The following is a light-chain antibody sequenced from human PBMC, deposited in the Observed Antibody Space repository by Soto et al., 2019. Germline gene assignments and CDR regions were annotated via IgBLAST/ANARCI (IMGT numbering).Light chain of an antibody. V-gene: IGKV1-39*01. CDR2: AAS. Sequence: MTPSALSLPVTPCEPASISCRSSQTVNTYLHWYQQKPGKAPKLLIYAASNLQSGVPSRFSGSGTGTNFTLSLNSLQPEDFATDYCQQGYSNPWTFGQGTKVDIK. J-gene: IGKJ1*01. CDR3: QQGYSNPWT. CDR1: QTVNTY.